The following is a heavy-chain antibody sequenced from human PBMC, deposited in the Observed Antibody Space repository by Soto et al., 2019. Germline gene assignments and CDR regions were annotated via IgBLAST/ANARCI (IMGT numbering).Heavy chain of an antibody. CDR2: IYATGTT. V-gene: IGHV4-4*07. J-gene: IGHJ5*02. CDR1: GASISGFY. D-gene: IGHD1-1*01. CDR3: VRDGTKTLRDWFDP. Sequence: KASETLSLTCTVSGASISGFYWSWIRKSAGKGLEWIGRIYATGTTDYNPSPKSRVMMSVDTSKKKFSLKLRSVTAADTAVYYCVRDGTKTLRDWFDPWGQGISVTVSS.